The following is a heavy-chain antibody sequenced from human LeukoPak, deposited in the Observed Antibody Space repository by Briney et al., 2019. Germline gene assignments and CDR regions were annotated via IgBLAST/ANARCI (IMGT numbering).Heavy chain of an antibody. CDR2: ISRGGNSI. V-gene: IGHV3-11*01. J-gene: IGHJ4*02. Sequence: GGSLRLSCAASGFTFNDYYMGWIRQAPGKGLEWVSSISRGGNSIYYADSVRGRFTISRDNAKNSLYLQMNSLRAEDTALYYCARDQYLDCRGQGTLVTVSS. CDR3: ARDQYLDC. CDR1: GFTFNDYY.